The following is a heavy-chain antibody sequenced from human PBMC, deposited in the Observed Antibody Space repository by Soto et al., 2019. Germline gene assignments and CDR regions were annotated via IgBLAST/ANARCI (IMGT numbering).Heavy chain of an antibody. D-gene: IGHD6-6*01. CDR2: IYYSGST. CDR1: GASNNSGGYY. CDR3: ARDRHNNFFDP. J-gene: IGHJ5*02. V-gene: IGHV4-31*03. Sequence: QVQLQESGPGLVKPSQTLSLTCTVSGASNNSGGYYWTWIRQSPGKGLEWIGYIYYSGSTYYNPSLESRVAISLDTSRSQFSLTLHSVTAADTAIYYCARDRHNNFFDPWGQGTLVTVSS.